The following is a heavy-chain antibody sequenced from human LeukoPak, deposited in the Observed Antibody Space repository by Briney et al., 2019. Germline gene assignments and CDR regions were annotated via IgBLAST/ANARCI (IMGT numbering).Heavy chain of an antibody. CDR1: GYIFTSYA. D-gene: IGHD3-10*01. CDR3: ATDPPMVRGVWY. CDR2: INAGNGNT. Sequence: GASVKVSCKASGYIFTSYAMHWVRQAPGQRLEWMGWINAGNGNTKYSQKFQDRVTITRDTSASTAYMELSSLRSEDTAVYYCATDPPMVRGVWYWGQGTLVTVSS. V-gene: IGHV1-3*01. J-gene: IGHJ4*02.